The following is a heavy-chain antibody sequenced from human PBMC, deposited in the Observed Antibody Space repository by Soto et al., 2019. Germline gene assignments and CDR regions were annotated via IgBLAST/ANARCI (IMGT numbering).Heavy chain of an antibody. D-gene: IGHD3-10*01. J-gene: IGHJ4*02. Sequence: PSETLSLTCAVSGGSISSYYWSWIRQPPGKGLEWIGYIYYSGSTNYNPSLKSRVTISVDTSKNQFSLKLSSVTAADTAVYYCARVPPTMVRGVILIFDYWGQGTLVTVSS. CDR1: GGSISSYY. CDR2: IYYSGST. V-gene: IGHV4-59*01. CDR3: ARVPPTMVRGVILIFDY.